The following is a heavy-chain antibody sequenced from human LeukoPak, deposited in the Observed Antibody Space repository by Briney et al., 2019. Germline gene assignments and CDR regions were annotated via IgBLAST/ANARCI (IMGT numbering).Heavy chain of an antibody. CDR1: GGSFSGYY. J-gene: IGHJ4*02. Sequence: SETLSLTCAVYGGSFSGYYWSWIRQPPGKGLEWIGEINHSGSTNYNPSLKSRVTISVDTSKNQFSLKLSSVTAADTAVYYCARVGFHSPYFDYWGQGTLVTVSS. CDR3: ARVGFHSPYFDY. V-gene: IGHV4-34*01. CDR2: INHSGST.